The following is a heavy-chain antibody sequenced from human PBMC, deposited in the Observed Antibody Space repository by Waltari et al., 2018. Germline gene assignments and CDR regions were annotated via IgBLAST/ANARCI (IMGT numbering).Heavy chain of an antibody. V-gene: IGHV4-4*07. CDR3: ARDRGWFGEGNSYFYMDS. D-gene: IGHD3-10*01. Sequence: QVQLQESGPGLVRPSGTLSLPCRVAGASITGYYWTWIRQSAGKGLEWVGRIYTSGTTHYNPSLKSRVIISVDTSKNQFSLNLNSVTAADTAVYYCARDRGWFGEGNSYFYMDSWGKGTTVTVSS. J-gene: IGHJ6*03. CDR2: IYTSGTT. CDR1: GASITGYY.